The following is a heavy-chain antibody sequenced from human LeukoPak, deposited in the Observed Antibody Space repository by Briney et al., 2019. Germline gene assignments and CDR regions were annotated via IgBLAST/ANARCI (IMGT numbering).Heavy chain of an antibody. J-gene: IGHJ4*02. Sequence: SETLSLTCTVSGGSISDYYWTWIRQPPGKGLEWIAYIHSSGSTNYNPSLKSRVIISVDTSRSQLSLKLSSVTAADTAVYYCARIEGDNSLDYWGQETLVTVSS. V-gene: IGHV4-59*01. CDR1: GGSISDYY. CDR3: ARIEGDNSLDY. D-gene: IGHD3-16*01. CDR2: IHSSGST.